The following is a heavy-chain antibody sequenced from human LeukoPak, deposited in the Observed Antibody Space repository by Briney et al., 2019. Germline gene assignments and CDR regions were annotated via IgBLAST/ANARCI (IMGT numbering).Heavy chain of an antibody. V-gene: IGHV4-61*01. D-gene: IGHD2-15*01. CDR1: GGSVSSGSYY. CDR2: IYDSGST. CDR3: ARDRGGFTYGEYYFDY. J-gene: IGHJ4*02. Sequence: PSETLSLTCTVSGGSVSSGSYYWSWIRQPPGKGLEWIGYIYDSGSTNYNPSLKSRVTISVDTSKNQFSLKLSSVTAADTAVYYCARDRGGFTYGEYYFDYWGQGSLVTVSS.